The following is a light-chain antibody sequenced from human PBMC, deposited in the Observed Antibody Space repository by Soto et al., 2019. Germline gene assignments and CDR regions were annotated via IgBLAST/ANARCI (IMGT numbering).Light chain of an antibody. J-gene: IGKJ1*01. CDR2: GAS. CDR1: QSVSSSY. V-gene: IGKV3-20*01. CDR3: QQYGSKAWT. Sequence: EIVLTQSPGTLSLSPGERATLSCRASQSVSSSYLAWYQQKPGQAPRLLIYGASSRATGIPDRFSGSGSGTDFTLTINRLEPEDFAVYYCQQYGSKAWTFGQGTKVEIK.